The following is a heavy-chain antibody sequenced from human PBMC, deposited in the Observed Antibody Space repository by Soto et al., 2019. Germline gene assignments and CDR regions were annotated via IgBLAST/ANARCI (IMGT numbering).Heavy chain of an antibody. J-gene: IGHJ3*02. Sequence: GGSLRLSCAASGFIFSSYAMSWVRQAPGKGLEWVSGISGSGGSTYYADSVKGRFTISRDNSKNTLYLQMNSLRAEDTAVYYCAKRRGATTSLNAFDIWGQGTMVTVSS. CDR2: ISGSGGST. CDR1: GFIFSSYA. V-gene: IGHV3-23*01. D-gene: IGHD1-26*01. CDR3: AKRRGATTSLNAFDI.